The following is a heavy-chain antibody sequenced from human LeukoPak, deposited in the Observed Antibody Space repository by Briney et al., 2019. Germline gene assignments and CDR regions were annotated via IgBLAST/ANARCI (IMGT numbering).Heavy chain of an antibody. Sequence: TGGSLRLSCAASGFTFGSYAMHWVRQAPGKGLEWVAVTSYDGSHIYYPDSVKGRFTISRDNPKNTLYLQMNSLGPEDTALYYCARGRDYCSDYWGQGTLVTVSS. J-gene: IGHJ4*02. CDR3: ARGRDYCSDY. CDR1: GFTFGSYA. D-gene: IGHD2-15*01. V-gene: IGHV3-30*04. CDR2: TSYDGSHI.